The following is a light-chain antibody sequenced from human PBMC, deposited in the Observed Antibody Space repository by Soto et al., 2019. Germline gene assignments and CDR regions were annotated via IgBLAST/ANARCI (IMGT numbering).Light chain of an antibody. Sequence: EIVLTQSPGTLSLSPGERATLSCRASQSVSTQYLAWYQQKAGQAPRRLIYGSSRRATGIPHRFRGSGSGTDFTLTISRLEPEDFAVYYCQQYGSSPFTFGQGTKLEI. V-gene: IGKV3-20*01. CDR1: QSVSTQY. J-gene: IGKJ2*01. CDR2: GSS. CDR3: QQYGSSPFT.